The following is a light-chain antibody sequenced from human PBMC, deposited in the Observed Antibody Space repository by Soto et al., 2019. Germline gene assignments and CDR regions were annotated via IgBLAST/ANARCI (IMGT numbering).Light chain of an antibody. CDR2: DVS. CDR1: SSDVGAYNY. Sequence: QSALTQPASVSGSPGQSITISCTGTSSDVGAYNYVSWYQQHPGKAPKLMIYDVSNRPSGVSNRFSGSKSGNTASLTISGLQAEDKADYYCSSYASSSFVVFGGGTKLTVL. V-gene: IGLV2-14*01. CDR3: SSYASSSFVV. J-gene: IGLJ2*01.